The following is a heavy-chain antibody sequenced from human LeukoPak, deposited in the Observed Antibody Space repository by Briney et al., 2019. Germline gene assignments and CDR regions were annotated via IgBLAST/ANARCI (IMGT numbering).Heavy chain of an antibody. J-gene: IGHJ4*02. D-gene: IGHD2-2*01. CDR3: ATVAAMVPDYFDY. Sequence: PGGSLRLSCAASGFTFGPYTMNWVRQAPRKGLEWVSYISSSSDTIYYADSVKGRFTISRDNAKNSLYLQMNSLRAEDTAVYYCATVAAMVPDYFDYWGQGTLVTVSS. CDR2: ISSSSDTI. CDR1: GFTFGPYT. V-gene: IGHV3-48*01.